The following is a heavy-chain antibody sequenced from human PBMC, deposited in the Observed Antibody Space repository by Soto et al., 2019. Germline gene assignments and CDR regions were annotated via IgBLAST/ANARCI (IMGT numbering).Heavy chain of an antibody. Sequence: ASVKVSCKASGYTFTGYYMHWVRQAPGQGLEWMGWINPDSGGTNYAQKFQGRVTMTRDTSISTAYMELSRLRSDDTAVYYCARAMYYYDRSGYYSATDFDYWGQGTLVTVSS. D-gene: IGHD3-22*01. V-gene: IGHV1-2*02. J-gene: IGHJ4*02. CDR1: GYTFTGYY. CDR3: ARAMYYYDRSGYYSATDFDY. CDR2: INPDSGGT.